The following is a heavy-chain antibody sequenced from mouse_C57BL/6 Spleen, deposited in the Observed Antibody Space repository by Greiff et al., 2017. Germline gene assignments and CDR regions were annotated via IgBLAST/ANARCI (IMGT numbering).Heavy chain of an antibody. V-gene: IGHV5-9-1*02. D-gene: IGHD4-1*01. CDR1: GFTFSSYA. CDR2: ISSGGDYI. CDR3: TRGLTGTHWYFDV. Sequence: EVQRVESGEGLVKPGGSLKLSCAASGFTFSSYAMSWVRQTPEKRLEWVAYISSGGDYIYYADTVKGRFTISRDNARNTLYLQMSSLKSEDTAMYYCTRGLTGTHWYFDVWGTGTTVTVSS. J-gene: IGHJ1*03.